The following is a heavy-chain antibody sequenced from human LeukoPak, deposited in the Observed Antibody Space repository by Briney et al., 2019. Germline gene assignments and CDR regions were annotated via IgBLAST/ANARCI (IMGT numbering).Heavy chain of an antibody. V-gene: IGHV4-39*01. Sequence: SETLSLTCTVSGGSISSSSYYWGWIRQPPGKGLEWIGSIHYSGSTYYNPSLKSRVTIFADTSRNQFSLKLSSVTAADTAVYYCARLNQDYYDSSGYYYYDYWGQGTLVTVSS. CDR2: IHYSGST. CDR1: GGSISSSSYY. CDR3: ARLNQDYYDSSGYYYYDY. J-gene: IGHJ4*02. D-gene: IGHD3-22*01.